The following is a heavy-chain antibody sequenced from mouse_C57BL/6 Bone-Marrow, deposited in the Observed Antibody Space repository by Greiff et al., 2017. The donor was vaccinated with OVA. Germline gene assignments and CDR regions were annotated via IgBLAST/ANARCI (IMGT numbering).Heavy chain of an antibody. CDR3: ARGGRNYAGFYYYAMDY. V-gene: IGHV1-53*01. J-gene: IGHJ4*01. Sequence: QVHVKQPGTELVKPGASVKLSCKASGYTFTSYWMHWVKQRPGQGLEWIGNINPSNGGTNYNEKFKSKATLTVDKSSSTAYMQLSSLTSEDSAVYYCARGGRNYAGFYYYAMDYWGQGTSVTVSS. D-gene: IGHD2-1*01. CDR2: INPSNGGT. CDR1: GYTFTSYW.